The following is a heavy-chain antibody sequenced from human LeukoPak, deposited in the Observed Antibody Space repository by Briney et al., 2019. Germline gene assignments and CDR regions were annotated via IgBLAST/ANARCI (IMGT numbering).Heavy chain of an antibody. CDR3: AGRSSAESFQH. CDR1: GYXFTDYP. J-gene: IGHJ1*01. D-gene: IGHD2-15*01. V-gene: IGHV1-2*02. CDR2: INPNSGGA. Sequence: ASVKVSCKASGYXFTDYPLHWVRQAPGQGLEWMGWINPNSGGANYAQKFQGRVSMTRDTSISTAYMELSRLTSDDTAVYYCAGRSSAESFQHWGQGTLVTVSS.